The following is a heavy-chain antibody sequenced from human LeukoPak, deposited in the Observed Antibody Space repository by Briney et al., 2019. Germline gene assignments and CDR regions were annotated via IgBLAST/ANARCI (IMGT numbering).Heavy chain of an antibody. D-gene: IGHD3-3*01. CDR2: ISSSSYI. CDR1: GFTFSSYS. Sequence: PGGSLRLSCAASGFTFSSYSMNWVRQAPGKGLEWVSSISSSSYIYYADSVKGRFTISRDNAKNSLYLQMNSLRAEDTAVYYCARDLSPTLIFGVVTPLLGGYFDYWGQGTLVTVSS. J-gene: IGHJ4*02. V-gene: IGHV3-21*01. CDR3: ARDLSPTLIFGVVTPLLGGYFDY.